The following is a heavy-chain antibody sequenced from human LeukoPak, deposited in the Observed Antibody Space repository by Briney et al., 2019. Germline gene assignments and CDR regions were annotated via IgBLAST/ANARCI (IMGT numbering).Heavy chain of an antibody. D-gene: IGHD1-26*01. J-gene: IGHJ4*02. CDR2: FYDGVTT. Sequence: SETLSLTCTVSGDSMDIYYWTWTRQPPGEGLEWMGYFYDGVTTNYNPSLKNRVTISLDTSKNQFSLNLRSVTAADTAVYYCARGRGVGATAYFDFWGQGTLVTVSS. V-gene: IGHV4-59*12. CDR3: ARGRGVGATAYFDF. CDR1: GDSMDIYY.